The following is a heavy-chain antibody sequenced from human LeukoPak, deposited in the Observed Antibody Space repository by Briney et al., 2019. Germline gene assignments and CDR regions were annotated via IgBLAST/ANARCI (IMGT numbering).Heavy chain of an antibody. D-gene: IGHD1-26*01. Sequence: ASVKVSCKASGYTFTGYYMNWVRQAPGQGLEWMGWINPNSGGTNYAQRFQGRVTMTRDTSISTAYMDLSRLRSDDTAVYYCARRGSPGGFDIWGQGTMVTVSS. V-gene: IGHV1-2*02. CDR1: GYTFTGYY. CDR2: INPNSGGT. J-gene: IGHJ3*02. CDR3: ARRGSPGGFDI.